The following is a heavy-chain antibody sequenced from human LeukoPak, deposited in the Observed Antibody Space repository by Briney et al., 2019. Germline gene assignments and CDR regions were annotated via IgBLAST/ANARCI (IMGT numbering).Heavy chain of an antibody. D-gene: IGHD2-2*01. CDR3: ATLAGGSIVVVPAAPRDY. Sequence: GGSLRLSCAASGFTFSSHAMSWVRQAPGKGLEWVSAISASGGSTYYADSVKGRFTISRDNSKNTLYLQMNSLRAEDTAVYYCATLAGGSIVVVPAAPRDYWGQGTLVTVSS. V-gene: IGHV3-23*01. J-gene: IGHJ4*02. CDR2: ISASGGST. CDR1: GFTFSSHA.